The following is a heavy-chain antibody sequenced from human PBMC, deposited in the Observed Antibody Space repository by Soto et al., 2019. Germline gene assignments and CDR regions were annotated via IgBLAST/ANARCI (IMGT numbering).Heavy chain of an antibody. J-gene: IGHJ5*02. CDR3: ARDRWELPGWFDP. Sequence: QVQLQESGPGLVKPSETLSLTCTVSGGSVSSGSYYWSWIRQPPGKGLEWIGYIYYSGSTNYNPSLKSRVTISVDTSKNQFSLKLSSVTAADTAVYYCARDRWELPGWFDPWGQGTLVTVSS. D-gene: IGHD1-26*01. CDR1: GGSVSSGSYY. V-gene: IGHV4-61*01. CDR2: IYYSGST.